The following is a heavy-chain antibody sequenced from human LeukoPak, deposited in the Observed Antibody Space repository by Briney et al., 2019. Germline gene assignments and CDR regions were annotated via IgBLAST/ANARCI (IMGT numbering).Heavy chain of an antibody. D-gene: IGHD6-13*01. J-gene: IGHJ4*02. CDR2: ISRSSTTI. V-gene: IGHV3-48*02. Sequence: GGSLRLPCAASGFTFSSYSMNWVRQAPGKGLEWVSYISRSSTTIYYADSVKGRFTISRDNAKNSLYLQMNSLRDEDTAVYYCAREAWQQLVPGYWGQGTLVTVSS. CDR3: AREAWQQLVPGY. CDR1: GFTFSSYS.